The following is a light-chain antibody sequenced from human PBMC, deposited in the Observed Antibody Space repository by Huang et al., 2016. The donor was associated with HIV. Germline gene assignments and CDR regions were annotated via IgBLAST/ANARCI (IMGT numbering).Light chain of an antibody. V-gene: IGKV3-15*01. CDR1: QTVSEH. CDR3: HQYYTLPRT. J-gene: IGKJ1*01. CDR2: GAS. Sequence: ELFLTQSPATLSVSPGARATLSCRASQTVSEHLAWFQQRPGQAPRLLIYGASNRATGIPARFSGRGSGTEFSLTITNLQSDDFALYFCHQYYTLPRTFGQGTKVEIK.